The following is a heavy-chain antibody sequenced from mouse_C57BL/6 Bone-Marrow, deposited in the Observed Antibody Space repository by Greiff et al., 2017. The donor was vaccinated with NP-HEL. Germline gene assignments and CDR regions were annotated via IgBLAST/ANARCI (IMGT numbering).Heavy chain of an antibody. D-gene: IGHD4-1*01. V-gene: IGHV1-66*01. CDR1: GYSFTSYY. CDR2: IYPGSGNT. Sequence: QVQLQQSGPELVRPGASVKISCKASGYSFTSYYIHWVKQRPGQGLEWIGWIYPGSGNTKYNEKFKGKATLTADTASSTAYMQLSSITSEYSAVYSFARVWEGYSMDYWGQGTSVTVSS. J-gene: IGHJ4*01. CDR3: ARVWEGYSMDY.